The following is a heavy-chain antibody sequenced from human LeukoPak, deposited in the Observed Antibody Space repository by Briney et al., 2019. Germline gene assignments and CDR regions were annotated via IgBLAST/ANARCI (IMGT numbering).Heavy chain of an antibody. D-gene: IGHD5-12*01. CDR1: GYTFTGYY. V-gene: IGHV1-2*02. J-gene: IGHJ4*02. Sequence: ASVKVSCKASGYTFTGYYIHWVRQAPGQGLEWTGWINPNTGGTNYAQKFQGRVTMTRDTSITTAYMELTRLRSDDTAVYYCATPTYSAYASTALDSWGQGTLVTVSS. CDR3: ATPTYSAYASTALDS. CDR2: INPNTGGT.